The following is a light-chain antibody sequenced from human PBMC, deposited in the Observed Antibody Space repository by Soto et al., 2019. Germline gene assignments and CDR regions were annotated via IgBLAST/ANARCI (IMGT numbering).Light chain of an antibody. CDR3: QQYSNWPPAIT. V-gene: IGKV3-15*01. CDR2: GAS. Sequence: EIVMTQSPATLSVSPGERATLSCRASQSVSSNLAWYQRKPGQAPRLLIYGASTRATGIPARFSGSGSGTEFTLTISSLQSEDVALYYCQQYSNWPPAITFGQGTRLEIK. CDR1: QSVSSN. J-gene: IGKJ5*01.